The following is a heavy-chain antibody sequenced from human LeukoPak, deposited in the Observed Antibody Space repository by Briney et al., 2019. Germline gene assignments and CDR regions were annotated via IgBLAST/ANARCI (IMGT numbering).Heavy chain of an antibody. CDR3: ARGYISSWGLGGDY. CDR1: ASTLSTYG. CDR2: ISYDGNHK. V-gene: IGHV3-30*03. Sequence: PGRCLRLSWAAAASTLSTYGMHWVRQAPGGLLEWVTVISYDGNHKYYADSVKGRFTISRDNSKNTLYLQMNSLTAEATAIYYCARGYISSWGLGGDYWGQGTLVTVSS. D-gene: IGHD6-13*01. J-gene: IGHJ4*02.